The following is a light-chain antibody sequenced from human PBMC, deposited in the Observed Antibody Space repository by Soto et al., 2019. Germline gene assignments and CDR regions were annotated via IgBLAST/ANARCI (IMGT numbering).Light chain of an antibody. CDR3: QQYTTYPEWT. V-gene: IGKV3-20*01. CDR1: QSVSSTY. J-gene: IGKJ1*01. Sequence: EIVLTQSPGTVSLSPGERATLSCRASQSVSSTYSAWYQQKPGQAPRLLIYAASSRAAGIPDRFSGSGSGTEFTHTISRLEPEDFAGYYCQQYTTYPEWTFGQGTKVEIK. CDR2: AAS.